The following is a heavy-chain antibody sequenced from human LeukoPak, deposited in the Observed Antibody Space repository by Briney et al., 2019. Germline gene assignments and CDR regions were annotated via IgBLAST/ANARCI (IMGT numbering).Heavy chain of an antibody. CDR2: IIPIFGTA. CDR3: ARDLIPYYDSSGYEGGDGY. D-gene: IGHD3-22*01. J-gene: IGHJ4*02. CDR1: GGTFSSYA. Sequence: SVEVSCKSSGGTFSSYAISWVRQAPGQGLEWMGGIIPIFGTANYAQKFQGRVTITADESTSTAYMELSRLRSDDTAVYYCARDLIPYYDSSGYEGGDGYWGQGTLVTVSS. V-gene: IGHV1-69*13.